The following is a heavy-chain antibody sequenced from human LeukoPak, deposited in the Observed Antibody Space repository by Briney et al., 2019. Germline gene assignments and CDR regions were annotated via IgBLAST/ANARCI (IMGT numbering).Heavy chain of an antibody. D-gene: IGHD1-14*01. J-gene: IGHJ4*02. Sequence: GGSLRLSCPASGFTFRNHGMYWVRQAPGKGLEWVTTIWYDGTNKYYTDSVKGRFTISRDNSRHTLDLQLNSLRAEDAAVYYCARDRENQYFDYWGQGTLVTVSS. CDR1: GFTFRNHG. CDR3: ARDRENQYFDY. CDR2: IWYDGTNK. V-gene: IGHV3-33*01.